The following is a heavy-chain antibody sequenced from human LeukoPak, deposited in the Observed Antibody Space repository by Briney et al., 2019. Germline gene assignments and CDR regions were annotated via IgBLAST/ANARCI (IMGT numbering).Heavy chain of an antibody. CDR2: ISGGGTNT. Sequence: GGSLRLSCAASRFTFSSYGMAWVRQAPGKGLEWFSSISGGGTNTYYADSVKGRFTISRDNSKNTLYLQMSRLRAEDTAVYYCARVGGTGHGVYWGQGTLVTVPS. J-gene: IGHJ4*02. D-gene: IGHD7-27*01. V-gene: IGHV3-23*01. CDR1: RFTFSSYG. CDR3: ARVGGTGHGVY.